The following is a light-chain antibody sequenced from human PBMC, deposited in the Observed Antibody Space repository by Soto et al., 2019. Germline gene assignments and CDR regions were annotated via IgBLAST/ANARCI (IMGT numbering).Light chain of an antibody. CDR2: AAS. V-gene: IGKV1-39*01. Sequence: DIQMTQSPSSLSASVGDRVTITCRASQSIRTFLNWYQQKPGKAPKLLIYAASSLESGVPSRFSGSGSGTGFTLTISSLQPEDFATYHCQQSYFTPVTFGQGTRLEIK. CDR3: QQSYFTPVT. CDR1: QSIRTF. J-gene: IGKJ5*01.